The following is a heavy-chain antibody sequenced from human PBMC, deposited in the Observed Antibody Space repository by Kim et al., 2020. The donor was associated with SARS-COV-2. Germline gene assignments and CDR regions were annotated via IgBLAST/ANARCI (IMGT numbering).Heavy chain of an antibody. CDR2: ISGSGGST. D-gene: IGHD2-2*01. CDR3: AKDAGQIVVVPAAIPPLYFDP. CDR1: GFTFSSYA. V-gene: IGHV3-23*01. Sequence: GGSLRLSCAASGFTFSSYAMSWVRQAPGKGLEWVSAISGSGGSTYYADSVKGRFTISRDNSKNTLYLQMNSLRAEDTAVYYCAKDAGQIVVVPAAIPPLYFDPWGQGTLVTVSS. J-gene: IGHJ5*02.